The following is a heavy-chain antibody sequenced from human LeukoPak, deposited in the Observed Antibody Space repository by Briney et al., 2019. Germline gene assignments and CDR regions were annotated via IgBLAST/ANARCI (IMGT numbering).Heavy chain of an antibody. Sequence: GGSLRLSCAASGFTFSSYAMSWVRQAPGKGLEWVSGISGSGGSTYYADSVKGRFTISRDNAKNSLYLQMNSLRAEDTAVYYCARDRWELRGYFDYWGQGTLVTVSS. D-gene: IGHD1-26*01. J-gene: IGHJ4*02. CDR1: GFTFSSYA. CDR3: ARDRWELRGYFDY. V-gene: IGHV3-23*01. CDR2: ISGSGGST.